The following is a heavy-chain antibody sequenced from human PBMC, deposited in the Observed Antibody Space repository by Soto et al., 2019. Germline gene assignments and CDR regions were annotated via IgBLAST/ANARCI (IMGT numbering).Heavy chain of an antibody. D-gene: IGHD3-10*01. CDR3: ARDRGRVRGVSSYFDY. V-gene: IGHV3-53*01. Sequence: LRLSFAASGXTVSSNYMSWVRQAPGKGLEWVSVIYSGGSTYYADSVKGRFTISRDNSKNTLYLQMNSLRAEDTAVYYCARDRGRVRGVSSYFDYWGQGTLVTVSS. J-gene: IGHJ4*02. CDR1: GXTVSSNY. CDR2: IYSGGST.